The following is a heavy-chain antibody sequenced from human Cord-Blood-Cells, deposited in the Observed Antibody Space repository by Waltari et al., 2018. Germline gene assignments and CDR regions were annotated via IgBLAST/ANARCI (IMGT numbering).Heavy chain of an antibody. V-gene: IGHV3-30*02. CDR2: ILDDGSNK. D-gene: IGHD6-6*01. CDR1: GFTFSSYG. J-gene: IGHJ4*02. CDR3: AKVRVGSLSFDY. Sequence: QVQLVESGGGVVQPGGSLRLSCAASGFTFSSYGMHWVRQAPGKGLEWVAFILDDGSNKYYADSVKGRFTISRENSKNTLYLQMNSLRAEDTAVYYCAKVRVGSLSFDYWGQGTLVTVSS.